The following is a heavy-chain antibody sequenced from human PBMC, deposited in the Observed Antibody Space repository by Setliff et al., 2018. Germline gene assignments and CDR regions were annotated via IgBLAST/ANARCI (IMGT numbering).Heavy chain of an antibody. V-gene: IGHV4-38-2*01. Sequence: SETLSLTCAVSGYSISSGYYRGWIRQPPGKGLEWIGNIYHSGSTYYNPSLKSRVTISVDTSKNQFSLKLTSVTAADTAVYYCARHGLQFLEWLSAFDYWGQGTLVTVSS. J-gene: IGHJ4*02. CDR1: GYSISSGYY. D-gene: IGHD3-3*01. CDR3: ARHGLQFLEWLSAFDY. CDR2: IYHSGST.